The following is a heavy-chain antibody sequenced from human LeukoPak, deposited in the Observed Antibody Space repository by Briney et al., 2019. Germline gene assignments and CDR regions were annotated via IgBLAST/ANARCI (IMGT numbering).Heavy chain of an antibody. J-gene: IGHJ4*02. V-gene: IGHV3-21*01. Sequence: GGSLRLSCAASGFTFSSYSMNWVRQAPGKGLEWVSSISSSSSYIYYADSVKGRFTISRNNAKNSLYLQMNSLRAEDTAVYYCARVQYFDWLSPFDYWGQGTLVTVSS. CDR3: ARVQYFDWLSPFDY. CDR1: GFTFSSYS. CDR2: ISSSSSYI. D-gene: IGHD3-9*01.